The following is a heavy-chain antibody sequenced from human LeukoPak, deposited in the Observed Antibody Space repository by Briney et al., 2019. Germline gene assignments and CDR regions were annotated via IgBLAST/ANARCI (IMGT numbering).Heavy chain of an antibody. Sequence: GASVKVSCKASGGTFSSYAIGWVRQAPGQGLEWMGGIIPIFGTANYAQKFQGRVTITTDESTSTAYMELSSLRSEDTAVYYCARARGYCSSTSCYTPPYNWFDPWGQGTLVTVSS. CDR2: IIPIFGTA. J-gene: IGHJ5*02. CDR1: GGTFSSYA. V-gene: IGHV1-69*05. CDR3: ARARGYCSSTSCYTPPYNWFDP. D-gene: IGHD2-2*02.